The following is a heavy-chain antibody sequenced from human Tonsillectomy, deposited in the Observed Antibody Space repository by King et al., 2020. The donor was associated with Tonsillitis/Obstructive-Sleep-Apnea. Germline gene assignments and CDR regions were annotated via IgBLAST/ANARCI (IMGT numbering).Heavy chain of an antibody. D-gene: IGHD2-15*01. CDR1: GYTFTGYY. CDR3: ERPDADCSGGSCSHYWFDP. CDR2: INPNSGGT. V-gene: IGHV1-2*02. Sequence: QLVQSGAEVKKPGASVKVSCKASGYTFTGYYMHWVRQAPGQGLEWMGWINPNSGGTNYAQKFQGRVTMTRDTSISTAYMVLSRLRSDDTAVYFCERPDADCSGGSCSHYWFDPWGQGTLVTVSS. J-gene: IGHJ5*02.